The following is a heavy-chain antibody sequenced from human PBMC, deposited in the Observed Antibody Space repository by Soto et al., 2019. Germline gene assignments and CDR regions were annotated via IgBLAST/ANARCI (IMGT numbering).Heavy chain of an antibody. D-gene: IGHD2-15*01. Sequence: ASVKVSCKASGYTFTIYYMHWVRQAPGQGLEWMGIINPSGGSTSYAQKFQGRVTMTRDTSTSTVYMELSSLRSEDTAVYYCASENLGYCSGGSCHPEIYYYYGMDVWGQGTTVTVSS. CDR3: ASENLGYCSGGSCHPEIYYYYGMDV. CDR2: INPSGGST. CDR1: GYTFTIYY. J-gene: IGHJ6*02. V-gene: IGHV1-46*01.